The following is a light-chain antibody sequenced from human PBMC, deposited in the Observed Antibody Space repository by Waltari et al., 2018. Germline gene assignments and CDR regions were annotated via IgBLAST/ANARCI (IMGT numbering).Light chain of an antibody. Sequence: DIVMTQTPLSLPVTPGEPASISCRSSQSLLNSNGNTYFYGFLQKPGQPPRLLIYRVSNRFSGVPDRFSGSGSGTDFTLKISRVEAEDVGVYYCMQALQTPWTFGQGTKVEIK. CDR3: MQALQTPWT. CDR2: RVS. V-gene: IGKV2-29*02. J-gene: IGKJ1*01. CDR1: QSLLNSNGNTY.